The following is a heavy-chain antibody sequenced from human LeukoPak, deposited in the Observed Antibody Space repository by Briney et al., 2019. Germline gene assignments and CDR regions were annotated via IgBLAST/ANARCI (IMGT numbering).Heavy chain of an antibody. V-gene: IGHV3-15*01. CDR2: IKSKTDGGTT. J-gene: IGHJ4*02. D-gene: IGHD3-16*02. CDR3: TTGGFDYVWGSYRWVDY. CDR1: GFTFSNAW. Sequence: PGGSLRLSCAASGFTFSNAWMSWVRQAPGKGLEWVGRIKSKTDGGTTDYAAPVRGRFTISRDDSKNTLYLQMNSLKTEDTAVYYCTTGGFDYVWGSYRWVDYWGQGTLVTVSS.